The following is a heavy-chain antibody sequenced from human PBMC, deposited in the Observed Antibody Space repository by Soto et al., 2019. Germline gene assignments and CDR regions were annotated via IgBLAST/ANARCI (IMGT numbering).Heavy chain of an antibody. Sequence: GGSLRLSCTVSGFVFDDYAMHWVRQAPGKGLEWVSGITWSSGTIAYADSVKGRFTISRDNGKNSLYLQMNSLRAEDTALYYCAKDVLYDTLTSLGGMDVWGQGTTVTVSS. CDR1: GFVFDDYA. J-gene: IGHJ6*02. V-gene: IGHV3-9*01. D-gene: IGHD3-9*01. CDR3: AKDVLYDTLTSLGGMDV. CDR2: ITWSSGTI.